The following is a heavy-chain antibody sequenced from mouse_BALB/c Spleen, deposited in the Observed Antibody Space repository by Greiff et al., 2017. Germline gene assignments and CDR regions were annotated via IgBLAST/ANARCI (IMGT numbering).Heavy chain of an antibody. CDR3: ARSPDLYYAMDY. Sequence: EVQLQESGAELVKPGASVKLSCTASGFNIKDTYMHWVKQRPEQGLEWIGRIDPANGNTKYDPKFQGKATITADTSSNTAYLQLSSLTSEDTAVYYCARSPDLYYAMDYWGQGTSVTVSS. CDR1: GFNIKDTY. V-gene: IGHV14-3*02. CDR2: IDPANGNT. J-gene: IGHJ4*01.